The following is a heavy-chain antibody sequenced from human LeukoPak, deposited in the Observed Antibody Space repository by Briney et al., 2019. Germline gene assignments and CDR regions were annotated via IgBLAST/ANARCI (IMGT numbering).Heavy chain of an antibody. D-gene: IGHD1-26*01. Sequence: SETLSLTCTVSGVSISSYYWSWIRQPAGKGLEWIGRIYTSGSTNYNPSLKSRVTVSVDTSKNQFSLRLNSVTAADTAMYYCAKSGGYGLIDYWGQGTRVTVSS. V-gene: IGHV4-4*07. J-gene: IGHJ4*02. CDR2: IYTSGST. CDR1: GVSISSYY. CDR3: AKSGGYGLIDY.